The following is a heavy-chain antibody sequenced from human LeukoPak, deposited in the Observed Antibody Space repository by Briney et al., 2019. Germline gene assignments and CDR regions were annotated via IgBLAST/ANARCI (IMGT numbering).Heavy chain of an antibody. V-gene: IGHV1-18*01. Sequence: GASVKVSCKASGYTFTSYAITWVRQAPGQGLEWMGWISAYNGRTNYAQNLQDRVTLTIDTSTSTAYTELRSLKSDDTAVYFCARCESGSSWPWELGNNWGQGTPATVSS. D-gene: IGHD6-13*01. J-gene: IGHJ4*02. CDR1: GYTFTSYA. CDR2: ISAYNGRT. CDR3: ARCESGSSWPWELGNN.